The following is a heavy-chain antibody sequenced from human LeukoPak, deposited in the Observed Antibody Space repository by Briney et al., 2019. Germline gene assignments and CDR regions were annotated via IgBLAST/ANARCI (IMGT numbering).Heavy chain of an antibody. CDR3: AKDDFRWGYFDL. Sequence: GGSLRLSCAASGFSISSYVMTWVRQAPGKGLEWVSDISASGGSTYYADSVKGRFTISRDNSKSTLYLQMNSLRADDTAVYYCAKDDFRWGYFDLWGRGTLSLSPQ. CDR1: GFSISSYV. CDR2: ISASGGST. D-gene: IGHD3/OR15-3a*01. J-gene: IGHJ2*01. V-gene: IGHV3-23*01.